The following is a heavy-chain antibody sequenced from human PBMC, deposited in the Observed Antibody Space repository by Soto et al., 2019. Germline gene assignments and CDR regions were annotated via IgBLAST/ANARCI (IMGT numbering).Heavy chain of an antibody. CDR3: SADLPDWGAYAFDY. CDR1: GFTFNGAW. CDR2: VKSKFDGGTI. D-gene: IGHD3-16*01. V-gene: IGHV3-15*07. Sequence: EVQLVESGGGLVEPGGSLRLSCAASGFTFNGAWMNWVRQGPGKGLEWVGRVKSKFDGGTIDYAAPVKGRFTISRDASRNTVYLPMNSLSTEDTAMYYCSADLPDWGAYAFDYWGQGALVTVSS. J-gene: IGHJ4*02.